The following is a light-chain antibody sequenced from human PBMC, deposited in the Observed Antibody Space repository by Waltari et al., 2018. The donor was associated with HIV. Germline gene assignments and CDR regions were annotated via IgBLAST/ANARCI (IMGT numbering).Light chain of an antibody. J-gene: IGKJ1*01. V-gene: IGKV4-1*01. CDR2: WAS. CDR3: QQYYTTPRT. CDR1: QSVLYSSNNKNY. Sequence: DIVMTQSPDSLAVSLGERATINCKSSQSVLYSSNNKNYLVWYQQKPGQPPKLLIYWASTRASGVPDRFSGSGSGTDFTLTISSLQAEDVAVYYCQQYYTTPRTFGQGTKVEIK.